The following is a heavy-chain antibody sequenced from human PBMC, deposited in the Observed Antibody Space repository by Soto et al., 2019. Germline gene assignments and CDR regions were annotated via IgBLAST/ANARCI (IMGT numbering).Heavy chain of an antibody. CDR3: ASLYGSGSYFGYYYGMDV. V-gene: IGHV3-11*01. Sequence: QVQLVESGGGLVKPGGSLRLSCAASGFTFSDYYMNWIRQAPGKGLEWVSYISSSGSTIYYADSVKGRFTISRDDAKNSLYLQMNSLRAEDTAVYYCASLYGSGSYFGYYYGMDVWGQGTTVTVSS. D-gene: IGHD3-10*01. CDR2: ISSSGSTI. J-gene: IGHJ6*02. CDR1: GFTFSDYY.